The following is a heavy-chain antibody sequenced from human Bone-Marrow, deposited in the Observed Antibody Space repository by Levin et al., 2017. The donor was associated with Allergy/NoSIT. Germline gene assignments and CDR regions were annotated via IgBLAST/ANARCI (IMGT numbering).Heavy chain of an antibody. Sequence: SQTLSLTCTVSGVSVSSDTYYWSWIRQPPGKGLEWIGYIFYSGRTYYNPSLKSRVNISVDTSKAQISLNLNYVTAADTAVYYCARARTLAGVVPDSWGQGTLVTVS. CDR2: IFYSGRT. V-gene: IGHV4-61*01. CDR1: GVSVSSDTYY. D-gene: IGHD3-3*01. CDR3: ARARTLAGVVPDS. J-gene: IGHJ4*02.